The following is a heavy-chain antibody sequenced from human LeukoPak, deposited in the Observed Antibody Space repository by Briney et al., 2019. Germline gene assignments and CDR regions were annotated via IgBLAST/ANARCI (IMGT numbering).Heavy chain of an antibody. D-gene: IGHD3-22*01. CDR3: ARHNYYHTTGYYAFDI. J-gene: IGHJ3*02. Sequence: SETLSLTCTVSGTSISGYYWGWIRQPPGKGLEWIGYMYYSGNTNSNPSLKSRVTTSIDTSKNQFSLELSSVTAADTAVYYCARHNYYHTTGYYAFDIWGQGTMVTVSS. CDR1: GTSISGYY. V-gene: IGHV4-59*08. CDR2: MYYSGNT.